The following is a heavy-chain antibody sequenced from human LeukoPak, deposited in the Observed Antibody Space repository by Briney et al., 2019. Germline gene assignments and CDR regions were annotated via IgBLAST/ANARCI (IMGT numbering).Heavy chain of an antibody. J-gene: IGHJ6*02. CDR3: ARSRSCSGGSCLLALYYYYYYGMDV. V-gene: IGHV3-33*08. CDR1: GFTFSSYW. D-gene: IGHD2-15*01. Sequence: GGSLRLSCAASGFTFSSYWMSWVRQAPGKGLEWVAVIWYDGSNKYYADSVKGRFTISRDNSKNTLYLQMNSLRAEDTAVYYCARSRSCSGGSCLLALYYYYYYGMDVWGQGTTVTVSS. CDR2: IWYDGSNK.